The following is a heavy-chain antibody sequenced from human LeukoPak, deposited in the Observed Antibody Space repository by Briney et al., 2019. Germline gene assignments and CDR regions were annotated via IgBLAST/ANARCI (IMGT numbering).Heavy chain of an antibody. CDR2: IAWNSGNT. V-gene: IGHV3-9*01. CDR3: AKDMNSYGSGSSYNPWGPFDS. Sequence: PGGSLRPSCAASGFTFDNYAMHWVRQAPGKGLEWVSGIAWNSGNTGFADSVKGRFTISRDSAENSLSLQMNSLTPEDTAFYFCAKDMNSYGSGSSYNPWGPFDSWGQGTLVTVSS. D-gene: IGHD3-10*01. J-gene: IGHJ4*02. CDR1: GFTFDNYA.